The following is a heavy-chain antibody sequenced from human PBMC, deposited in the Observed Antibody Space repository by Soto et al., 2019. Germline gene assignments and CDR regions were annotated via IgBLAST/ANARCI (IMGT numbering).Heavy chain of an antibody. V-gene: IGHV4-59*08. D-gene: IGHD2-8*02. CDR3: ARYWAGKRYFDY. CDR2: IYYSGST. CDR1: GGSISSYY. J-gene: IGHJ4*02. Sequence: TSETLSLTCTVSGGSISSYYWSWIRQPPGKGLEWIGYIYYSGSTNYNPSLKSRVTISVDTSKNQFSLKLSSVTAADTAVYYCARYWAGKRYFDYWGQGTLVTSPQ.